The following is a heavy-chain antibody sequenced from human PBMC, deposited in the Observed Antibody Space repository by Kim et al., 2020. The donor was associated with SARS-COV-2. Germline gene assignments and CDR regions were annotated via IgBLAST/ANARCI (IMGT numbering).Heavy chain of an antibody. D-gene: IGHD3-3*01. J-gene: IGHJ1*01. V-gene: IGHV3-53*01. Sequence: GGSLRLSCAASGFTVSSNYMSWVRQAPGKGLEWVSVIYGGGSTYYADSVKGRFTISRDNPKNTLYFQMNNLRAEDTAGFYCSSGFLEWFGYWGQGTLV. CDR1: GFTVSSNY. CDR3: SSGFLEWFGY. CDR2: IYGGGST.